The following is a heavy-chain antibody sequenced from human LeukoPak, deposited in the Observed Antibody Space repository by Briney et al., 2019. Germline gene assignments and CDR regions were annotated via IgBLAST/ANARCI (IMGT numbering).Heavy chain of an antibody. J-gene: IGHJ4*02. CDR2: IRSYFDDGTT. Sequence: NPGGSLRLSCATSGLDFSSTWMAWVRQAPGKGLQWVARIRSYFDDGTTDYAAPVKGRFTISRDDSAKTLYLQMTSLRTEDTAIYYCTTEVTAVITPDGYIDNWGQGTLVTVSS. D-gene: IGHD4-23*01. V-gene: IGHV3-15*01. CDR1: GLDFSSTW. CDR3: TTEVTAVITPDGYIDN.